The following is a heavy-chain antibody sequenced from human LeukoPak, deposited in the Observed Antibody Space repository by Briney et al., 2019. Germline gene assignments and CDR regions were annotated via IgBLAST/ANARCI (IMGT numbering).Heavy chain of an antibody. CDR2: ISYDGSNK. CDR3: AKEGKGYYGMDV. V-gene: IGHV3-30*18. Sequence: GGSLRLSCAASGFTFSSYGMHWVRQAPGKGLEWVAVISYDGSNKYYADSVKGRFTISRDNSKNTLYLQMNSLRAEDTAVYYCAKEGKGYYGMDVWGKGTTVTASS. J-gene: IGHJ6*04. CDR1: GFTFSSYG.